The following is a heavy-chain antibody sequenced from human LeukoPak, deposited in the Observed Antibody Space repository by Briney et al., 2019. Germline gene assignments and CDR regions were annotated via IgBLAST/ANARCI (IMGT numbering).Heavy chain of an antibody. CDR2: IYYSGST. CDR3: ARGGAYGGPYYYYGMDV. V-gene: IGHV4-59*01. J-gene: IGHJ6*02. D-gene: IGHD4-23*01. CDR1: GGSISSYY. Sequence: SETLSLTRTVSGGSISSYYWSWIRQPPGKGLEWIGYIYYSGSTNYNPSLKSRVTISVDTSKNQFSLKLSSVTAADTAVYYCARGGAYGGPYYYYGMDVWGQGTTVTVSS.